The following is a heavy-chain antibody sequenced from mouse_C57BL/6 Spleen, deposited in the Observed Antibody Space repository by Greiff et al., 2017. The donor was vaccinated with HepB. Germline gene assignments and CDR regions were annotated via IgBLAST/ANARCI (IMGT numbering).Heavy chain of an antibody. CDR2: ISDGGSYT. V-gene: IGHV5-4*01. J-gene: IGHJ1*03. D-gene: IGHD1-1*01. CDR1: GFTFSSYA. Sequence: EVMLVESGGGLVKPGGSLKLSCAASGFTFSSYAMSWVRQTPEKRLEWVATISDGGSYTYYPDNVKGRFTISRDNAKNNLYLQMSHLKSEDTAMYYCARELLLRYFDVWGTGTTVTVSS. CDR3: ARELLLRYFDV.